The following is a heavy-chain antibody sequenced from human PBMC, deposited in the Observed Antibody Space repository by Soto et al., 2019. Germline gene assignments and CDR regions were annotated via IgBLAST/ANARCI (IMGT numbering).Heavy chain of an antibody. CDR3: AKDLYSSSSGEDYFDY. CDR2: ISGSGGST. Sequence: LRLSCAASGFTFSSYAMSWVRQAPGKGLEWVSAISGSGGSTYYADSVKGRFTISRDNSKNTLYLQMNSLRAEDTAVYYCAKDLYSSSSGEDYFDYWGQGTLVTVSS. D-gene: IGHD6-6*01. J-gene: IGHJ4*02. V-gene: IGHV3-23*01. CDR1: GFTFSSYA.